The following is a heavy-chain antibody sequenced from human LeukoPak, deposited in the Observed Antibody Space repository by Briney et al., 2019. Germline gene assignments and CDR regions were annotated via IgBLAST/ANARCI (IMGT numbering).Heavy chain of an antibody. CDR1: GDSISSYY. CDR3: ARTHIRPYYYDSSGSYYFDY. Sequence: SETLSLTCTVSGDSISSYYWSWIRQHPGKGLEWIGYIYYSGSTYYNPSLKSRVTISVDTSKNQFSLKLSSVTAADTAVYYCARTHIRPYYYDSSGSYYFDYWGQGTLVTVSS. D-gene: IGHD3-22*01. V-gene: IGHV4-59*06. J-gene: IGHJ4*02. CDR2: IYYSGST.